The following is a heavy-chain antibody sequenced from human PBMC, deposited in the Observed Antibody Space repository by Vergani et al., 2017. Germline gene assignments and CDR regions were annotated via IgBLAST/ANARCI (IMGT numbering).Heavy chain of an antibody. J-gene: IGHJ4*02. Sequence: EVQLVESGGGLVQPGGSLRLSCAASGFTFSSYSMHWVRQAPGKGLEWVSYISSSSSTIYYADSVKGRFTISRDNAKNSLYLQMNSLRAEDTAVYYCARADLACCGGDCYSGYFDYWGQGTLVTVSS. CDR3: ARADLACCGGDCYSGYFDY. D-gene: IGHD2-21*02. CDR2: ISSSSSTI. CDR1: GFTFSSYS. V-gene: IGHV3-48*04.